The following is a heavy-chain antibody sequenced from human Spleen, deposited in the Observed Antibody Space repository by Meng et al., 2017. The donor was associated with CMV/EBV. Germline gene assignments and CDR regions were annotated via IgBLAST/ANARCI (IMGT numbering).Heavy chain of an antibody. Sequence: GGSLRLSCAASGFTFSSYGMHWVRQAPGKGLEWVSGISGSGGYTYYADSVKGRFTISRDNSKNTLYLQMNSLRAEDTAVFYCAKGVDWSMTYYFDYWGQGTLVTVSS. J-gene: IGHJ4*02. D-gene: IGHD3-9*01. CDR2: ISGSGGYT. CDR1: GFTFSSYG. V-gene: IGHV3-23*01. CDR3: AKGVDWSMTYYFDY.